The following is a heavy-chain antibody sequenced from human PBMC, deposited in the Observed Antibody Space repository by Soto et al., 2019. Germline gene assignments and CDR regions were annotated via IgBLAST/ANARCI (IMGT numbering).Heavy chain of an antibody. CDR2: IYYSGST. CDR1: GGCISSGDYY. D-gene: IGHD3-22*01. Sequence: SQTMSLTCTVSGGCISSGDYYWSWIRQPPGKGLEWIGYIYYSGSTYYDPSLRSRVTISVDTSKNQFSLKLSAVTAADTAVYYCARAHSSGSLYYFDYWGQGTLVTVSS. CDR3: ARAHSSGSLYYFDY. J-gene: IGHJ4*02. V-gene: IGHV4-30-4*01.